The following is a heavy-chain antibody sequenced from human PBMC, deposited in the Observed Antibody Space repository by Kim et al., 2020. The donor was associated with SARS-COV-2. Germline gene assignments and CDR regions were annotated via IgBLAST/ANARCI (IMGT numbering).Heavy chain of an antibody. J-gene: IGHJ5*02. CDR3: ARGMVTMVRGVIILYWFDP. CDR2: MNPNSGNT. V-gene: IGHV1-8*01. Sequence: ASVKVSCKASGYTFTSYDINWVRQATGQGLEWMGWMNPNSGNTGYAQKFQGRVTMTGNTSISTAYMGLSSLRSEDTAVYYCARGMVTMVRGVIILYWFDPWGQGTLVTVSS. D-gene: IGHD3-10*01. CDR1: GYTFTSYD.